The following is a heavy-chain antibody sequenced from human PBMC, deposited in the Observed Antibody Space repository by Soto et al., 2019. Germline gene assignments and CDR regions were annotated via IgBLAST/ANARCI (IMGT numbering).Heavy chain of an antibody. V-gene: IGHV1-2*04. CDR1: GYTFTGYY. CDR3: ATRYYYDSSGLYGMDV. D-gene: IGHD3-22*01. CDR2: INPNSGGT. J-gene: IGHJ6*02. Sequence: ASVNVSCKASGYTFTGYYMHWVRQAPGQGLEWMGWINPNSGGTNYAQKFQGWVTMTRDTSISTAYMELSRLRSDDTAVYYCATRYYYDSSGLYGMDVWGQGTTVTVS.